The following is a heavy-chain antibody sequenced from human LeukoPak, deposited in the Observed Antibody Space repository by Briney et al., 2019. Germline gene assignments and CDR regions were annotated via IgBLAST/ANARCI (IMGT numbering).Heavy chain of an antibody. D-gene: IGHD3-22*01. V-gene: IGHV4-59*11. J-gene: IGHJ4*02. CDR1: GGFISNHF. CDR2: IYYRGTT. CDR3: ARGPPRLGFDY. Sequence: SETLSLTCTVSGGFISNHFGSWIRQPPGKGLEWIGYIYYRGTTNYNPSLKGRVTISLSTSNNQISLKLSSLTAAAPAGYYWARGPPRLGFDYWGQGTLVTVSS.